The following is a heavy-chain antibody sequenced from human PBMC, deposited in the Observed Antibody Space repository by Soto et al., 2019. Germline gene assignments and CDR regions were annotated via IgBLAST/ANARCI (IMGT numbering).Heavy chain of an antibody. CDR1: GFTFSGYS. V-gene: IGHV3-64*01. Sequence: EVQLVESGGGLVQPGGSLRLSCAASGFTFSGYSMFWVRQAPGKGLEYVSAINTNGVNTFYAKSVKGRFTISRDNSKNTMYLQMGSLRAEDMAVYYCARGRVEDSSGWATYFDYWCQGTLGTVSS. CDR3: ARGRVEDSSGWATYFDY. CDR2: INTNGVNT. D-gene: IGHD6-19*01. J-gene: IGHJ4*02.